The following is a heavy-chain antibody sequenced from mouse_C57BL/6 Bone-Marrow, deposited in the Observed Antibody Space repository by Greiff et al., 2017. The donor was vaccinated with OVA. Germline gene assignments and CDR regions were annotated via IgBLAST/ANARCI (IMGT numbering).Heavy chain of an antibody. D-gene: IGHD2-3*01. V-gene: IGHV1-47*01. J-gene: IGHJ3*01. Sequence: QVQLQQSGAELVKPGASVKMSCKASGYTFTTSPIAWMKQNHGKSLEWIGNFHPYNDDTKYNEKFKGKATLTVEKSSSTVYLELSRLTSDDSAVYYCARGDVRGYSWFAYWGQGTLVTVSA. CDR3: ARGDVRGYSWFAY. CDR1: GYTFTTSP. CDR2: FHPYNDDT.